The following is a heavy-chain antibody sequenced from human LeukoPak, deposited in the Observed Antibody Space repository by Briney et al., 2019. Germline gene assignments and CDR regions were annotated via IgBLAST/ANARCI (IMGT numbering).Heavy chain of an antibody. Sequence: ASVEVSCKASGYTFTCYYMHWVRQAPGQGLEWMGRINPNSGGTNYAQKFQGRVTMTRDTSISTAYMELSRLRSDDTAVYYCARGTYDSIDPWGQGTLVTVSS. D-gene: IGHD3-22*01. J-gene: IGHJ5*02. CDR2: INPNSGGT. CDR3: ARGTYDSIDP. V-gene: IGHV1-2*06. CDR1: GYTFTCYY.